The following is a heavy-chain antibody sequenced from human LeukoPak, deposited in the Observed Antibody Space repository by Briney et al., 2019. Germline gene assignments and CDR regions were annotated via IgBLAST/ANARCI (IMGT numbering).Heavy chain of an antibody. J-gene: IGHJ3*02. CDR3: AKEGDYYGSGSYRDGFDI. Sequence: GGSLRLSCAASGFTFSTYAMHWVRQAPGKGLEWVAVISYDGSNKDYADSVKGRFTISRDNSKNTLYLQMNSLRAEDTAVYYCAKEGDYYGSGSYRDGFDIWGQGTRATVSS. CDR2: ISYDGSNK. CDR1: GFTFSTYA. V-gene: IGHV3-30*04. D-gene: IGHD3-10*01.